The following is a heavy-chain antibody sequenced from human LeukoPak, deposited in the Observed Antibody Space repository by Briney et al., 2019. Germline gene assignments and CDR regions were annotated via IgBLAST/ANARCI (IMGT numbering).Heavy chain of an antibody. CDR1: GGSFSGYY. J-gene: IGHJ3*02. D-gene: IGHD2-15*01. V-gene: IGHV4-34*01. Sequence: PSETLSLTCAVYGGSFSGYYWSWIRQPPGKGLEWIGEINHSGSTNYNPSLKSRVTISVDTSKNQFSLKLSSVTAADTAVYYCAKVVASIVFDAFDIWGQGTMVTVSS. CDR3: AKVVASIVFDAFDI. CDR2: INHSGST.